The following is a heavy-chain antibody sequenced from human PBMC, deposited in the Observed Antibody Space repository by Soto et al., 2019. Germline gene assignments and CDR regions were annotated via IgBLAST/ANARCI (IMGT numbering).Heavy chain of an antibody. CDR2: IYWDDDK. V-gene: IGHV2-5*02. CDR3: AHSVAYHDHLTGFYPYYCDS. J-gene: IGHJ4*02. CDR1: GFSLSTSGVG. Sequence: QITLKESGPTLVKPTQTLTLTCTFSGFSLSTSGVGVGWIRQPPGKALEWLALIYWDDDKRYSPSLKSRLAITKHTSKIQVVPTLTNIHPVDTTTHHCAHSVAYHDHLTGFYPYYCDSWGQGTLVTVSS. D-gene: IGHD3-9*01.